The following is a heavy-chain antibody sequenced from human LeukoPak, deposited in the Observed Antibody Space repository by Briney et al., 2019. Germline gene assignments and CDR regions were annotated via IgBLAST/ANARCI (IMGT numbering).Heavy chain of an antibody. Sequence: ASVKVSCKASGYTFTSYGISWVRQAPGQGLEWMGWIIPNSGGTNYAQKFQGRVTMTRDTSISTAYMELSSLRSEDTAVYYCARLSSHYGDYKVDPWGQGTLVTVSS. V-gene: IGHV1-2*02. CDR3: ARLSSHYGDYKVDP. J-gene: IGHJ5*02. CDR2: IIPNSGGT. D-gene: IGHD4-17*01. CDR1: GYTFTSYG.